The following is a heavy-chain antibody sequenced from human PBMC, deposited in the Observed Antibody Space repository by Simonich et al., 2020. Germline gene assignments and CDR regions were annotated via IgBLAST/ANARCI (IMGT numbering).Heavy chain of an antibody. CDR2: MNPNSGNT. V-gene: IGHV1-8*03. D-gene: IGHD2-2*01. J-gene: IGHJ5*02. CDR3: ARARYCSSTSCYNWFDP. CDR1: GYTFTSYD. Sequence: QVQLVQSGAEVKKPGASVKVSCKASGYTFTSYDINWVRQATGQGLEWNGWMNPNSGNTGYAQKFQGRVTITRNTSISTAYMELSSLRSEDTAVYYCARARYCSSTSCYNWFDPWGQGTLVTVSS.